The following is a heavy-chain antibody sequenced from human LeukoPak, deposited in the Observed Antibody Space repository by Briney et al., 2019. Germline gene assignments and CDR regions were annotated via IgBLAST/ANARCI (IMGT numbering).Heavy chain of an antibody. CDR2: ISGSGGST. CDR1: GFSFSSYA. D-gene: IGHD3-9*01. CDR3: AKASTLTGYPTNFDY. Sequence: GGSLRLSCAASGFSFSSYAMSWVRQAPGKGLEWVSAISGSGGSTYYADSVKGRFTISRDNSKNTLYLQMNSLSAEDTAVYYCAKASTLTGYPTNFDYWGQGTLVTVSS. J-gene: IGHJ4*02. V-gene: IGHV3-23*01.